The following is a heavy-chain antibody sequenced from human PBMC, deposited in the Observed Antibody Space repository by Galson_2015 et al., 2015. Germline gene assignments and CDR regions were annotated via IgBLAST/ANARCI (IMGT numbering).Heavy chain of an antibody. Sequence: SLRLSCAASGFTFSSYWMSWVRQAPGKGLEWVANINPAGSEKHYADSVKGRFTISRDNAKSSLYLQMNSLRAEDTAVYYCARLKRGHDAFDISGQGTMVTVSS. J-gene: IGHJ3*02. CDR3: ARLKRGHDAFDI. D-gene: IGHD3-16*01. CDR2: INPAGSEK. CDR1: GFTFSSYW. V-gene: IGHV3-7*01.